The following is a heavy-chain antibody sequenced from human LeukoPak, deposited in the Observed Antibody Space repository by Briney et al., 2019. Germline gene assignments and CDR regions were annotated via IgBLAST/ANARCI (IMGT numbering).Heavy chain of an antibody. D-gene: IGHD5-18*01. CDR2: FDPEDGET. CDR3: ATALGYSYGYDY. CDR1: GYTLTELS. J-gene: IGHJ4*02. Sequence: ASVKVSCKVSGYTLTELSMHWVRQAPGKGLEWMGGFDPEDGETIYAQKFQGRVTMTGDTSTDTAYMELSSLRSEDTAVYYCATALGYSYGYDYWGQGTLVTVSS. V-gene: IGHV1-24*01.